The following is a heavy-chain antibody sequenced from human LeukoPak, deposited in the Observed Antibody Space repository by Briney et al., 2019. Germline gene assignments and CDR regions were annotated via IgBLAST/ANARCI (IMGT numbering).Heavy chain of an antibody. CDR2: IYYSGST. Sequence: PSETLSLTCTVSGCSISRYYWSWIRQPPGKGLEWIGYIYYSGSTNYNPSLKSRVTISVDTSKNQFSLKLSSVTAADTAVYYCARNRDYGENFDYWGQGTLVTVSS. J-gene: IGHJ4*02. V-gene: IGHV4-59*01. CDR3: ARNRDYGENFDY. CDR1: GCSISRYY. D-gene: IGHD4-17*01.